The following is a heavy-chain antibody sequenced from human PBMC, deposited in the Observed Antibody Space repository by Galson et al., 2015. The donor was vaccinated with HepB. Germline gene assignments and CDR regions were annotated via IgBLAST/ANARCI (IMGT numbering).Heavy chain of an antibody. Sequence: CAISGDSVSSNSAAWNWIRQSPSRGLEWLGRTYYRSKWYLDYAISVKSRITINPDTSKNQFSLQLNSVTPEDTAVYYCARAAIIVVLGSSYYGMDVWGQGTTVTSP. J-gene: IGHJ6*02. D-gene: IGHD2-15*01. CDR3: ARAAIIVVLGSSYYGMDV. CDR1: GDSVSSNSAA. V-gene: IGHV6-1*01. CDR2: TYYRSKWYL.